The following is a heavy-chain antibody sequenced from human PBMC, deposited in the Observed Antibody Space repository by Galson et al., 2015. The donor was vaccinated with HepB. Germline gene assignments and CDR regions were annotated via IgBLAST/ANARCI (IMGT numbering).Heavy chain of an antibody. V-gene: IGHV3-23*01. CDR2: ISGSGGST. CDR3: AKDPVGAYYFDY. D-gene: IGHD1-26*01. Sequence: SLRLSCAASGFTFSSYAMSWVRQAPGKGLEWVSAISGSGGSTYYADSVKGRFTISRDNSKNTLYLQMNSLRAEDTAVYYCAKDPVGAYYFDYWGQGTLVTVSS. CDR1: GFTFSSYA. J-gene: IGHJ4*02.